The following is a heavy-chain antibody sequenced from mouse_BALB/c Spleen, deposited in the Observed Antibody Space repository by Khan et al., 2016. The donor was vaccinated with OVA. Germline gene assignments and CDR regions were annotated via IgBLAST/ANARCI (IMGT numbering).Heavy chain of an antibody. V-gene: IGHV3-1*02. J-gene: IGHJ4*01. CDR2: IYYSGSI. Sequence: EVQLQESGPDLVKPSQSLSLTCTVTGYSITSGYAWHWIRQFPGNQLEWMAYIYYSGSINYNPSLKSRISVTRDTSKNQFFLQLNSVTSGDTATYYCTRDGNYMDYWGQGTSVTVSS. CDR3: TRDGNYMDY. D-gene: IGHD2-1*01. CDR1: GYSITSGYA.